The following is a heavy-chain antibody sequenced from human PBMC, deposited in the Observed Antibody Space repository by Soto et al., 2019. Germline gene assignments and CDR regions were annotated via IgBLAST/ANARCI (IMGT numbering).Heavy chain of an antibody. CDR2: ISSSSTTI. CDR1: GFTFSNFG. D-gene: IGHD1-1*01. CDR3: ATSVSRTIGTTA. J-gene: IGHJ4*02. Sequence: EVQLVESGGGLVQPGGSLRLSCAASGFTFSNFGIHWVRQAPGKGLEWVSHISSSSTTIYYAESVKGRFTISRDNAKNSLYLQMSSLRGEDTAVYDCATSVSRTIGTTAWGQGTLVTVSS. V-gene: IGHV3-48*01.